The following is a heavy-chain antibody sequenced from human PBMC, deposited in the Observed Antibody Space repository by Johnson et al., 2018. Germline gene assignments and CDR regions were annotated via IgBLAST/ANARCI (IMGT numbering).Heavy chain of an antibody. CDR3: ARARSWGIQLYYYYYGMDV. J-gene: IGHJ6*02. CDR2: IWYDGSNK. V-gene: IGHV3-33*01. D-gene: IGHD5-18*01. CDR1: GFTFSSYG. Sequence: QVQLVQSGGGVVQPGRSLRLSCAASGFTFSSYGMHWVRQAPGKGLEWVAVIWYDGSNKYYADSGNGRFTLSRDNSKNTLYLQMKSLRAEDTAVYYCARARSWGIQLYYYYYGMDVWGQGTTVTVSS.